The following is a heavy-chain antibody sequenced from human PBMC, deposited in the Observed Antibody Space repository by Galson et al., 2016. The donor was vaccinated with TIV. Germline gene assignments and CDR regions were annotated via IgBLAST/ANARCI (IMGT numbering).Heavy chain of an antibody. Sequence: SVKVSCKASGYMFTDYYIHWVRQAPGQGLEWMGWITPINGDTKYAQKFQGRVAMTRDKSISNAYLELTRVTTDDTAVYYCARDRNTYYFDIPFDYWGQGTQVTVSS. CDR1: GYMFTDYY. D-gene: IGHD3-9*01. CDR2: ITPINGDT. J-gene: IGHJ4*02. CDR3: ARDRNTYYFDIPFDY. V-gene: IGHV1-2*02.